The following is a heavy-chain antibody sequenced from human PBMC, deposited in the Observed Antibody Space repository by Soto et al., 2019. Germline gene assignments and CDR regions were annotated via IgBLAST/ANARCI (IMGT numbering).Heavy chain of an antibody. CDR2: INSRGDNT. J-gene: IGHJ4*02. CDR3: GDGLENNYNYYY. D-gene: IGHD3-16*01. Sequence: PGGSLRLSCAASGFTFSNHVMSWVRQAPGKGPEWVSSINSRGDNTYYAGSVRGRFTISRDNSKSTLYLQMNSLRAEDTAVYYCGDGLENNYNYYYWGQGTLVPVSS. CDR1: GFTFSNHV. V-gene: IGHV3-23*01.